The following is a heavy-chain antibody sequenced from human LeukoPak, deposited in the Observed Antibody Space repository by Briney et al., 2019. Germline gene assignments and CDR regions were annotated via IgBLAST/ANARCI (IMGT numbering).Heavy chain of an antibody. CDR2: IYYSGST. CDR3: ARHDFAVTTVDY. CDR1: GGSISSYY. D-gene: IGHD4-17*01. J-gene: IGHJ4*02. Sequence: PSETLSLTCTVSGGSISSYYWSWIRQPPGKGLEWIGYIYYSGSTNYNPSLKSRVTISVDTSKNQFSLKLSSVTAADTAVYYCARHDFAVTTVDYWGQGTLVTVSS. V-gene: IGHV4-59*08.